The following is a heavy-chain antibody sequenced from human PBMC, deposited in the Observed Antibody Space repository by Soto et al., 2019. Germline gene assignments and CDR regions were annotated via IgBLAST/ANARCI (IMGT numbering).Heavy chain of an antibody. D-gene: IGHD1-26*01. CDR3: ALVGIRDLNS. CDR2: INAGNGNT. J-gene: IGHJ5*01. Sequence: QVHLVQSGAEVKKPGASVKDSCQASGYTFTSYAMYWVRQAPEQRLEWMGWINAGNGNTKYSQKFPGRVTITRDTSTSTAYMELSSLRSEDTAVYYCALVGIRDLNSWGHGTMVTVSS. V-gene: IGHV1-3*01. CDR1: GYTFTSYA.